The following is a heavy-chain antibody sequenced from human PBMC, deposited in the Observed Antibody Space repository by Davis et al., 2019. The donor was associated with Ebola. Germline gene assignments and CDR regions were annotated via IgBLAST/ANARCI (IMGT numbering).Heavy chain of an antibody. V-gene: IGHV2-70*11. Sequence: SGPTLVKPTQTLTLTCTFSGFSLSTSGMCVSWIRQPPGKALEWLARIDWDDDKYYSTSLKTRLTISKDTSKNQVVLTMTNMDPVDTAMYYCARIFSSSPWYYGMDVWGQGTTVTVSS. CDR1: GFSLSTSGMC. CDR2: IDWDDDK. CDR3: ARIFSSSPWYYGMDV. D-gene: IGHD6-13*01. J-gene: IGHJ6*02.